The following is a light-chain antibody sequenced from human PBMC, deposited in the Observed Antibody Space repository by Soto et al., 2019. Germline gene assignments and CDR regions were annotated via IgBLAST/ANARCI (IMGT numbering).Light chain of an antibody. Sequence: EVVLTQSPGTLSLSPGERATLSCRASQSGSNNYFAWYQHKPGQAPRLLIFGSSDRATGTPDRFSGSESGTDFTLTISRLEPEDFAVYYWQQYGRSPPYTFSQGNKLEIQ. J-gene: IGKJ2*01. CDR2: GSS. CDR1: QSGSNNY. CDR3: QQYGRSPPYT. V-gene: IGKV3-20*01.